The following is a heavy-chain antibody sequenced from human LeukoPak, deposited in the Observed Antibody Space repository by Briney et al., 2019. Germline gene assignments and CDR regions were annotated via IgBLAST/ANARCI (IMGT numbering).Heavy chain of an antibody. V-gene: IGHV4-34*01. CDR3: ARVATRYVWGSYRSLGIGVTYYYFDY. Sequence: PSETLSLTCAVYGGSFSGYYWSGIRQPPGKGLEWIGEINHSGSTNYNPSLKSRVTISVDTSKNQFSLKLSSVTAADTAVYYCARVATRYVWGSYRSLGIGVTYYYFDYWGQGTLVTVSS. CDR1: GGSFSGYY. CDR2: INHSGST. J-gene: IGHJ4*02. D-gene: IGHD3-16*02.